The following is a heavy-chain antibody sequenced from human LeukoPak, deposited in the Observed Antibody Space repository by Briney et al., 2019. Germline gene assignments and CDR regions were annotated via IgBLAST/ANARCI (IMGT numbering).Heavy chain of an antibody. Sequence: ASETLSLTCSVSGYSFTSGHYWGWIRQPPGKGLEWIGNIYHSGSTHYNPSLKSRVTISVDTSKNQFSLKLSSVTAADTAVYYCARYCSSTSCILRAFDYWGQGTLVTVSS. CDR3: ARYCSSTSCILRAFDY. CDR1: GYSFTSGHY. J-gene: IGHJ4*02. CDR2: IYHSGST. V-gene: IGHV4-38-2*01. D-gene: IGHD2-2*01.